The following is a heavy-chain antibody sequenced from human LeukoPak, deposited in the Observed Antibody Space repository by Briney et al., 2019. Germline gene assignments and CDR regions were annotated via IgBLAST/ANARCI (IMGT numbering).Heavy chain of an antibody. CDR3: ARSLMVRGVTDFDY. Sequence: ASVKVSCKASGYTFAGYYMHWVRQAPGQGLEWMGWINPNSGGTNYAQKFQGRVTMTRDTSITTAYLQWSSLKASDTAMYYCARSLMVRGVTDFDYWGQGTLVTVSS. D-gene: IGHD3-10*01. CDR2: INPNSGGT. V-gene: IGHV1-2*02. J-gene: IGHJ4*02. CDR1: GYTFAGYY.